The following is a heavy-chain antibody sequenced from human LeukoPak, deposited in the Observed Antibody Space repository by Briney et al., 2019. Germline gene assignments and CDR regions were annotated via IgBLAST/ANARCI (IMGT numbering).Heavy chain of an antibody. J-gene: IGHJ5*02. D-gene: IGHD3-10*01. CDR2: IYTSGST. V-gene: IGHV4-4*07. CDR3: AREGAMVRGVIDWFDP. Sequence: SETLSLTCTVSGGSLSSYYWSWIRQPAGKGLEWIGRIYTSGSTNYNPSLKSRVTMSVDTSKNQFSLKLSSVTAADTAVYYCAREGAMVRGVIDWFDPWGQGTLVTVSS. CDR1: GGSLSSYY.